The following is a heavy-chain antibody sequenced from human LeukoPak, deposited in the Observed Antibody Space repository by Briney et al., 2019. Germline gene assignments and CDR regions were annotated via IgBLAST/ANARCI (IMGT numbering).Heavy chain of an antibody. D-gene: IGHD5-12*01. V-gene: IGHV4-30-4*01. CDR1: GGSISSDDYY. CDR2: ITYSGST. Sequence: SETLSLTCTVSGGSISSDDYYWSWIRQPPGKGLEWIGHITYSGSTDYSPSLKSRVTMSVDTSKNQFSLKLNSVTAAETAMYFCARGGVGGYDYFDSWGQGTLVAVSS. CDR3: ARGGVGGYDYFDS. J-gene: IGHJ4*02.